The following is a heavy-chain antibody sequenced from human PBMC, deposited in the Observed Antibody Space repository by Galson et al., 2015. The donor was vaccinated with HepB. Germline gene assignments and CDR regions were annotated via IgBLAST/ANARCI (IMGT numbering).Heavy chain of an antibody. CDR1: GGSVSGAEYS. Sequence: LSLTCAVSGGSVSGAEYSRTWIRQPPGKGLEYIGNVYDSGNTHYNPSLRSRVTISLDRSNNHVSLRLNSVTAADTAVYYCARADGFLSGFSTGGWFDPWGQGILVTVSS. CDR2: VYDSGNT. CDR3: ARADGFLSGFSTGGWFDP. J-gene: IGHJ5*02. D-gene: IGHD3-3*01. V-gene: IGHV4-30-2*01.